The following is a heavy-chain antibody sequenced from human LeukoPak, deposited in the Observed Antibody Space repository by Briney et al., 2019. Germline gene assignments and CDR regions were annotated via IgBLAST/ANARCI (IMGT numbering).Heavy chain of an antibody. CDR3: ARGGFNMVRGVIIPSNSYYYYMDI. Sequence: GGSLRLSCAVSGFTFSAYSMNWVRQAPGKGLEWVSSITSGDFVYFADSLKGRFTISRDNAKSSLYLQMNSLRDEDTAVYYCARGGFNMVRGVIIPSNSYYYYMDIWGKGTTVTVSS. D-gene: IGHD3-10*01. J-gene: IGHJ6*03. V-gene: IGHV3-21*01. CDR2: ITSGDFV. CDR1: GFTFSAYS.